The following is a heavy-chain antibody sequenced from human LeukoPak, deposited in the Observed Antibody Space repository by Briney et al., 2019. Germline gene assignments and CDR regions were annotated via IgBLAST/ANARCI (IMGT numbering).Heavy chain of an antibody. V-gene: IGHV3-48*04. CDR3: ARSSYDYGPGHFDY. D-gene: IGHD4-17*01. Sequence: GGSLRLSCAASGFTFSSYAMSWVRQAPGKGLEWVSYISSSGSTIYYADSVKGRFTISRDNAKNSLYLQMNSLRAEDTAVYYCARSSYDYGPGHFDYWGQGTLVTVSS. CDR1: GFTFSSYA. J-gene: IGHJ4*02. CDR2: ISSSGSTI.